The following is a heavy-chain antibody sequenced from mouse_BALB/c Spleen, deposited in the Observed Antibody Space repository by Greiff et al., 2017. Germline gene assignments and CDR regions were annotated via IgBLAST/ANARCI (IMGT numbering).Heavy chain of an antibody. CDR2: IYPYNGGT. V-gene: IGHV1S29*02. CDR1: GYTFTDYN. D-gene: IGHD2-13*01. CDR3: ARGDRDEAMDY. J-gene: IGHJ4*01. Sequence: EVKLVESGPELVKPGASVKISCKASGYTFTDYNMHWVKQSHGKSLEWIGYIYPYNGGTGYNQKFKSKATLTVDNSSSTAYMELRSLTSEDSAVYYCARGDRDEAMDYWGQGTSVTVSS.